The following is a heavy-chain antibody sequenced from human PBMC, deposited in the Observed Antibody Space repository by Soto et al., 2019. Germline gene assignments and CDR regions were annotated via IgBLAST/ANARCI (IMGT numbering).Heavy chain of an antibody. CDR2: ISYDGSNK. CDR1: GFTFSSYG. CDR3: AKDSPNYGMDV. Sequence: GGSLRLSCAASGFTFSSYGMHWVRQAPGKGLEWVAVISYDGSNKYYADSVKGRFTISRDNSKNTLYLQMNSLRAEDTAVYYCAKDSPNYGMDVWGQGTTVTVSS. V-gene: IGHV3-30*18. J-gene: IGHJ6*02.